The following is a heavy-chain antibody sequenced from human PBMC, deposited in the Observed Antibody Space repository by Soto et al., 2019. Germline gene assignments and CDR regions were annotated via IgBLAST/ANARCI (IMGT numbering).Heavy chain of an antibody. J-gene: IGHJ4*02. CDR2: ISYSGST. CDR1: TVSGGSISSCY. V-gene: IGHV4-61*01. D-gene: IGHD3-3*01. CDR3: ARVYYDFWSGYSYPDY. Sequence: QVQLQESGPGLVKPSETLSLTCTVSGGCTVSGGSISSCYWSWIRQPPGKGLEWIGYISYSGSTHYNPSLKSRVTISVDTSQNQFSLKLSSVTAADTAVYYCARVYYDFWSGYSYPDYWGQGTLVTVSS.